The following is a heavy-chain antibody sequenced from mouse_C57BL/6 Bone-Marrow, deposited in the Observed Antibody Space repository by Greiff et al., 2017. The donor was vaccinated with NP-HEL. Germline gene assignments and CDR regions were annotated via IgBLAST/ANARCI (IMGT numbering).Heavy chain of an antibody. V-gene: IGHV1-80*01. J-gene: IGHJ3*01. Sequence: VQLQESGAELVKPGASVKISCQASGYEFSNSWMNCVKQRPGQGLAWIGQLYPGDGDTNYNGKFKDKATLTADKSSSTAYMQLSRLTSEDSAVYFCARGAYWGQGTLVTVSA. CDR2: LYPGDGDT. CDR1: GYEFSNSW. CDR3: ARGAY.